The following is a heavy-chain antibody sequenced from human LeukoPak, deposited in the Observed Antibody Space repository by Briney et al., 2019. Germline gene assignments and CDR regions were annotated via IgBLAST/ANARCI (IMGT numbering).Heavy chain of an antibody. CDR1: GFTFSTYS. Sequence: GGSLRLSCAASGFTFSTYSVNWVRQAPGRGLEGVSSISSSGSYIYYADSVKGRFTISRDNAKNSVYLQMNNLRAEDTAVYYCAKGDEWLGNYFEYWGQGTLVTVSS. CDR3: AKGDEWLGNYFEY. J-gene: IGHJ4*02. V-gene: IGHV3-21*06. CDR2: ISSSGSYI. D-gene: IGHD6-19*01.